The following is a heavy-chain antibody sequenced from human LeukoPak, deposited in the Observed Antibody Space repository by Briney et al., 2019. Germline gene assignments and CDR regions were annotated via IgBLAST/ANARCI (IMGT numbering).Heavy chain of an antibody. D-gene: IGHD3-3*01. CDR2: IYYSGST. CDR3: ARGVTIFGVNNYYYYYGMDV. V-gene: IGHV4-61*01. CDR1: GGSVSSGSYY. J-gene: IGHJ6*02. Sequence: SETLSLTCTVSGGSVSSGSYYWSWIRQPPGKGLEWIGYIYYSGSTNYNPSLKSRVTISVDTSKNQFSLKLSSVTAADTAVYYCARGVTIFGVNNYYYYYGMDVWGQGTTVTVSS.